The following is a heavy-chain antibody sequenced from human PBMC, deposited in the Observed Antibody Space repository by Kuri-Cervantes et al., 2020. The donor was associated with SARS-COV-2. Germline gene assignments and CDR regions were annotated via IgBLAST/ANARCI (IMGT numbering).Heavy chain of an antibody. J-gene: IGHJ6*03. D-gene: IGHD4-17*01. CDR2: IYPGDSDT. Sequence: GESLKISCKGSGYSFTTYWIGWVRQMPGKGLEWMGIIYPGDSDTRYSPSFQGQVTISADKSISTAFLQWSSLKASDTAIYYCARWAYGEEVDYYYMDVWGKGTAVTVSS. CDR3: ARWAYGEEVDYYYMDV. CDR1: GYSFTTYW. V-gene: IGHV5-51*01.